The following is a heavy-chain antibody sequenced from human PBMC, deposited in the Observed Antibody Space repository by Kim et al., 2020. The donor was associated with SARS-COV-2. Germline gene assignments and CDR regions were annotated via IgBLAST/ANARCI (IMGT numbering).Heavy chain of an antibody. CDR3: ARVVIAAYYYYGMDV. D-gene: IGHD3-22*01. J-gene: IGHJ6*02. Sequence: PYLKSRVTISVDKSKNQFSLKLSSVTAADTAVYYCARVVIAAYYYYGMDVWGQGTTVTVSS. V-gene: IGHV4-4*02.